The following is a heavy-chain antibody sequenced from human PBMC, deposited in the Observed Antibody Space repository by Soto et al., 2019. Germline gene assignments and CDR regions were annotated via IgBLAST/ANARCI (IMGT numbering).Heavy chain of an antibody. J-gene: IGHJ4*02. D-gene: IGHD3-10*01. CDR1: GYTFKSYA. CDR2: INAGNGNT. V-gene: IGHV1-3*01. Sequence: ASVKVSCKASGYTFKSYAIHWVRQAPGQRLEWMGWINAGNGNTKYSQKFQGRVTFTRDTSASTAYMELSSLRSEDTAVYYCARSVVVRGGFTFDYWGQGTLVTVSS. CDR3: ARSVVVRGGFTFDY.